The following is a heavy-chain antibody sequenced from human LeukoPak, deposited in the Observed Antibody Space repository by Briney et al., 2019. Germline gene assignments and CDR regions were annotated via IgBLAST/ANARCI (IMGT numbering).Heavy chain of an antibody. D-gene: IGHD1-26*01. CDR2: ISYDGSNK. J-gene: IGHJ4*02. Sequence: GGSLRLSCAASGFTFSSYAMHWVRQAPGKGLEWVAVISYDGSNKYYADSVKGRFTISRDNSKNTLYLQMNSLRAEDTAVYYCAKDLSRSGSYLGYWGQGTLVTVSS. V-gene: IGHV3-30*07. CDR3: AKDLSRSGSYLGY. CDR1: GFTFSSYA.